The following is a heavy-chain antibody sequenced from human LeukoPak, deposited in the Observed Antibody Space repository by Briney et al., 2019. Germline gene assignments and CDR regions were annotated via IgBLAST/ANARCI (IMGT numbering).Heavy chain of an antibody. CDR1: GVSISSYY. J-gene: IGHJ4*02. V-gene: IGHV4-59*01. CDR2: IYYSGST. D-gene: IGHD3-10*01. Sequence: PSQTLSLTCTVSGVSISSYYWSWIRQPPGKGLEWIGYIYYSGSTNYNPSLKSRVTISVDTSKNQFSLKLSSVTAADTAVYYCASMVRGVMYFDYWGQGTLVTVSS. CDR3: ASMVRGVMYFDY.